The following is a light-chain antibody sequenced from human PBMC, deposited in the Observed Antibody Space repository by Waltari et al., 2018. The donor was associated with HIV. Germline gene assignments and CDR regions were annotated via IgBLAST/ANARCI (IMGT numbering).Light chain of an antibody. CDR3: QQTYSTPTT. CDR2: AAS. J-gene: IGKJ2*01. Sequence: DIQLTQSPSSLSASVGDRFTIACRASQGINKYLNWYRQKPGKAPELLIYAASNLQSGVTSRFSASGSGTDFTLTITSLQPEDFATYYCQQTYSTPTTFGQGTKLE. V-gene: IGKV1-39*01. CDR1: QGINKY.